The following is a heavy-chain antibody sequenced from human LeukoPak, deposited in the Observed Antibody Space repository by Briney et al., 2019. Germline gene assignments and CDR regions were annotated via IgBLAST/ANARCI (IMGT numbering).Heavy chain of an antibody. CDR2: IYYSGST. CDR3: AGVLVEVSFAFGG. J-gene: IGHJ1*01. CDR1: GDSISSYY. V-gene: IGHV4-59*01. D-gene: IGHD3-16*02. Sequence: PSETLSLTCTVPGDSISSYYGSWVRQPPGKGLEWVGYIYYSGSTSYNPSLKSQLTLTENTSKNQLSLKLTSVNPADPAGHYCAGVLVEVSFAFGGWGQGTLVT.